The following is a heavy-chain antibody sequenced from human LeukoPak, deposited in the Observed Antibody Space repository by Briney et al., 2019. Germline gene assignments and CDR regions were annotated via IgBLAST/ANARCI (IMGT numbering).Heavy chain of an antibody. CDR1: GYSFTNYW. J-gene: IGHJ4*02. V-gene: IGHV5-51*01. CDR3: TRLQGGSGSYYNPY. D-gene: IGHD3-10*01. Sequence: GESLKISCKASGYSFTNYWIGWVRQMPGKGLEWMAIIYPSDSDTKYSPSFQGQVTISVDNSISTAYLQWSSLKASDTAIYYCTRLQGGSGSYYNPYWGQGTPVTVSS. CDR2: IYPSDSDT.